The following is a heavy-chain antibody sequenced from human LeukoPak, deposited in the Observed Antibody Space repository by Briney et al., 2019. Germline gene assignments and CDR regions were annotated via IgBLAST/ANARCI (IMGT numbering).Heavy chain of an antibody. J-gene: IGHJ4*02. Sequence: SKTPSLTCTVSGGSISSGSYYWSWIRQPAGKGLEWIGRIYTSGSTNYNPSLKSRVSISVDTSKNQFSLKLNSVTAADTAVYYCARVTSGGYLDSWGQGTLVTVSS. V-gene: IGHV4-61*02. CDR2: IYTSGST. CDR3: ARVTSGGYLDS. CDR1: GGSISSGSYY. D-gene: IGHD3-22*01.